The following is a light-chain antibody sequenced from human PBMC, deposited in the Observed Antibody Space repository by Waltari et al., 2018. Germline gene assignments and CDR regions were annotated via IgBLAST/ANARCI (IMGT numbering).Light chain of an antibody. J-gene: IGKJ1*01. CDR1: QGVLYSSNNKNY. CDR3: HQYYATPPDGKT. Sequence: DIVMTQSPDSLAMSLCERATITCQSSQGVLYSSNNKNYLAWYQQKAGQPPKLLIYWASTRESGVPDRFSGSGSGTDFTLTISSLQAEDVAVYYCHQYYATPPDGKTFGQGTKVEIK. V-gene: IGKV4-1*01. CDR2: WAS.